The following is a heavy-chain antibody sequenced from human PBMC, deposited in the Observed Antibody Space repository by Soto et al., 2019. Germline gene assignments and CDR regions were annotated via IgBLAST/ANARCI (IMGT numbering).Heavy chain of an antibody. CDR1: GYTFTDYG. CDR2: ITPYTGNT. Sequence: ASVKVSCKASGYTFTDYGFSWVRQAPGQGPEWMGWITPYTGNTKFPQKFQGRVTMTTDRFTSTAYMELKSLTFDDTAVYYCARDRGSGRYYLGPFYFDYWGQGTPVTVSS. D-gene: IGHD3-10*01. J-gene: IGHJ4*02. V-gene: IGHV1-18*01. CDR3: ARDRGSGRYYLGPFYFDY.